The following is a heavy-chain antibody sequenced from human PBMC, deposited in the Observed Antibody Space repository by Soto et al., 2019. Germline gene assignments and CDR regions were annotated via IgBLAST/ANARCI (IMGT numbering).Heavy chain of an antibody. CDR1: GLTFSSYS. CDR3: ARDGGYSYGPFDY. V-gene: IGHV3-48*01. J-gene: IGHJ4*02. D-gene: IGHD5-18*01. Sequence: EVQLVESGGGLVQPGGSLRLSCAASGLTFSSYSMNWVRRAPGKGLEWVSYISSSSSTIYYADSVKGRFTISRDNAKNSLYLQMNSLRAEDTAVYYCARDGGYSYGPFDYWGQGTLVTVSS. CDR2: ISSSSSTI.